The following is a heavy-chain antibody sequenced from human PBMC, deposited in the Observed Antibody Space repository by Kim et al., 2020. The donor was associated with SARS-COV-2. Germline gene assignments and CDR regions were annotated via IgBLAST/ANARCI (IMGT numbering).Heavy chain of an antibody. CDR3: ARDRSACYYDSASFDP. D-gene: IGHD3-22*01. Sequence: GGSLRLSCAASGFTFSCYAMHWVRQAPGKGLEWVAVISYDGSNKYYADSVKGRFTISRDNSKNTLYLQMNSLRAEDTAVYYCARDRSACYYDSASFDPWG. J-gene: IGHJ5*02. CDR2: ISYDGSNK. V-gene: IGHV3-30*04. CDR1: GFTFSCYA.